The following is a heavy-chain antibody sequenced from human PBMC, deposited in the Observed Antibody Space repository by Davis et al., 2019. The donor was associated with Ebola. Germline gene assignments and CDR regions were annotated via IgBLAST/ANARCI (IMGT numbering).Heavy chain of an antibody. V-gene: IGHV4-39*07. J-gene: IGHJ3*02. CDR3: ASINSGSYTNAFDI. CDR1: GGSISSSSYY. D-gene: IGHD1-26*01. CDR2: LYYSGST. Sequence: SETLSLTCTVSGGSISSSSYYWGWIRQPPGKGLEWIGSLYYSGSTNYNPSLKSRVTISVDTSKNQFSLKLSSVTAADTAVYYCASINSGSYTNAFDIWGQGTMVTVSS.